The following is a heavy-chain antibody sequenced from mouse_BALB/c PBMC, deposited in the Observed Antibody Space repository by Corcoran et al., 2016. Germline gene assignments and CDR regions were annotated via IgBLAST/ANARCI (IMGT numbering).Heavy chain of an antibody. CDR1: GFNIKDTY. Sequence: EVQLQQSGAELVKPGASVKLSCTASGFNIKDTYMHWVKQRPEQGLEWIGRIDPANGNTKYDPKFQGKATITADTSSNTAYLQLSSLTSEDTAVYYGAREATMITKDAMDYWGQGTSVTVSS. D-gene: IGHD2-4*01. CDR2: IDPANGNT. CDR3: AREATMITKDAMDY. V-gene: IGHV14-3*02. J-gene: IGHJ4*01.